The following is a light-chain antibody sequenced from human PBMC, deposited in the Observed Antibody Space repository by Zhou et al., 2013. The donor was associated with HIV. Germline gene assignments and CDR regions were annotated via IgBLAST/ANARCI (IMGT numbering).Light chain of an antibody. CDR2: AGS. CDR1: QDILNW. V-gene: IGKV1-12*01. Sequence: DIQMTQSPSSMSASVGDRVTITCRASQDILNWVDWYQQRPGKAPQLLIYAGSFLPSGVPTRFGGSRSGTLFTLTISSLQPEDFATYYCQLYNSYSQTWTFGQGTKVEIK. J-gene: IGKJ1*01. CDR3: QLYNSYSQTWT.